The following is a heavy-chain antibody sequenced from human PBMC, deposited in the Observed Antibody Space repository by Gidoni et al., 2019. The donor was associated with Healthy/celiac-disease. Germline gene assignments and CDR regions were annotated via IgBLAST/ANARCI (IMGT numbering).Heavy chain of an antibody. CDR3: VKDRSQWIFDY. Sequence: EVQLVESGGGLVQPGGSLRLPCSASGFTFSSYAMHWVRQAPGKGLEYVSAISSNGGSTYYADSVKGRFTISRDNSKNTLYLQMSSLRAEDTAVYYCVKDRSQWIFDYWGQGTLVTVSS. CDR2: ISSNGGST. D-gene: IGHD5-12*01. J-gene: IGHJ4*02. V-gene: IGHV3-64D*06. CDR1: GFTFSSYA.